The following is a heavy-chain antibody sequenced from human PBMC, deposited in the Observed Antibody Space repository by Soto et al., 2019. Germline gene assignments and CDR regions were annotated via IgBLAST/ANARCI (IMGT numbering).Heavy chain of an antibody. Sequence: GASVKVSCKASGYTFTSYGISWVRQAPGQGLEWMGWISAYNGNTNYAQKLQGRVTMTTDTSTSTAYMELRSLRSDDTAVYYCARGVSYYDSSGYEGYFDYWGQGTLVTVSS. V-gene: IGHV1-18*01. CDR3: ARGVSYYDSSGYEGYFDY. D-gene: IGHD3-22*01. CDR1: GYTFTSYG. CDR2: ISAYNGNT. J-gene: IGHJ4*02.